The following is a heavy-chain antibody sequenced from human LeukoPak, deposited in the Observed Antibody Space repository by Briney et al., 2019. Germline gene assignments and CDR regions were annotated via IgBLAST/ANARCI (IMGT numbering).Heavy chain of an antibody. CDR3: ARGGGSN. D-gene: IGHD2-15*01. CDR1: GGSISSGSYY. J-gene: IGHJ4*02. CDR2: IYTSGST. Sequence: PSQTLSLTCTVSGGSISSGSYYWSWIRQPAGKGLEWIGRIYTSGSTNHNPSLKSRVTISVDTSENQFSLKLSSVTAADTAVYYCARGGGSNWGQGTLVTVSS. V-gene: IGHV4-61*02.